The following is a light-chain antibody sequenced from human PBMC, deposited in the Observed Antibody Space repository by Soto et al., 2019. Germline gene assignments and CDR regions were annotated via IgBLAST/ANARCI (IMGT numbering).Light chain of an antibody. CDR3: NSYAGTKNLV. CDR1: SSDVGGHNY. CDR2: DVN. J-gene: IGLJ2*01. V-gene: IGLV2-8*01. Sequence: QSALTQPASVSGSPGQSITISCTGTSSDVGGHNYVSWYQQHPGKAPNLIIYDVNKRPSGVPDRFSGSKSGNTASLTVSGLQAEDEADYYCNSYAGTKNLVFGGGTKPTVL.